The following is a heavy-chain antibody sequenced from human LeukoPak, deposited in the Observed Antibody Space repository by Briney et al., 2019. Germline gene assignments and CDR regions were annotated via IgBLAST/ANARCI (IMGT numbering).Heavy chain of an antibody. J-gene: IGHJ4*02. CDR3: AKDKATAGSSYYFDY. D-gene: IGHD2-15*01. V-gene: IGHV3-30*18. CDR2: ISYDGSNK. CDR1: GFTFSSYG. Sequence: GGSLRLSCAASGFTFSSYGMRWVRQAPGKGLEWVAVISYDGSNKYYADSVKGRFTISRDNSKNTLYLQMNSLRAEDTAVYYCAKDKATAGSSYYFDYWGQGTLVTVSS.